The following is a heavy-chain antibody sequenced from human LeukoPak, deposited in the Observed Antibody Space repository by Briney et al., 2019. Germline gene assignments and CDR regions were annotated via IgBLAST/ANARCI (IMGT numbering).Heavy chain of an antibody. V-gene: IGHV3-30*02. Sequence: GGSLRLSCAASGFTFSDYGMHWVRQAPGKGLEWVTFIKFDGTTYYADSVRGRFTISKDNSKNTLYLQMNSLRAEDTAVYYCARGPSGCHNTGGQGTLVTVSS. CDR2: IKFDGTT. J-gene: IGHJ4*02. CDR3: ARGPSGCHNT. CDR1: GFTFSDYG. D-gene: IGHD5-12*01.